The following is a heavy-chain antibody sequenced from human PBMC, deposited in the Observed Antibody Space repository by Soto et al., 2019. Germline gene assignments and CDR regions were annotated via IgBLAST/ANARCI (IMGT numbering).Heavy chain of an antibody. CDR3: ARGGYYDTSWGKWSQYGSDV. J-gene: IGHJ6*02. CDR1: GYTFIRYG. D-gene: IGHD3-22*01. CDR2: ISPYNDYT. Sequence: QVHLVQSAAEVKKPGASVKVSCKASGYTFIRYGITWVRQAPGPGLEWMGWISPYNDYTICAQKLRGRVTMTTDTSTRIVDRVLMGLKSDAAAVSYFARGGYYDTSWGKWSQYGSDVWCQGTAV. V-gene: IGHV1-18*01.